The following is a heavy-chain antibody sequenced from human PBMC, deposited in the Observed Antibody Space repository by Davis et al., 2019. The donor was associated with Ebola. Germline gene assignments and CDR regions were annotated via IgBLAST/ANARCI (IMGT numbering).Heavy chain of an antibody. V-gene: IGHV1-69*05. D-gene: IGHD3-10*01. CDR3: ARDLGWFGELLSYYFDY. J-gene: IGHJ4*02. CDR2: IIPIFGTA. CDR1: GYTFTSYD. Sequence: AASVKVSCKASGYTFTSYDINWVRQATGQGLEWMGGIIPIFGTANYAKKFQGRVTMTTDTSTSTAYMELRSLRSDDTAVYYCARDLGWFGELLSYYFDYWGQGTLVTVSS.